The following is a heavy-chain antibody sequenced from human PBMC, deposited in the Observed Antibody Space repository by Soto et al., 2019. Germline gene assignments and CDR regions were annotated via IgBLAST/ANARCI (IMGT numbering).Heavy chain of an antibody. J-gene: IGHJ4*02. CDR2: INHSGST. CDR1: GGSFSGYY. CDR3: ANSYGIDY. Sequence: SETLSLTCAVYGGSFSGYYWSWIRQPPGKGLEWIGEINHSGSTNYNPSLKSRVTISVDTSKNQFSLKLSSVTAADTAVYYCANSYGIDYWGQGTLVTVSS. D-gene: IGHD5-18*01. V-gene: IGHV4-34*01.